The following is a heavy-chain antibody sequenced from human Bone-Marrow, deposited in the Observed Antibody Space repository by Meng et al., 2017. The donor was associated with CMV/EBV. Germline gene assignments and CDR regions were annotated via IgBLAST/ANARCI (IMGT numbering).Heavy chain of an antibody. CDR3: ARDTSWNDRVD. CDR2: IYSTRHT. D-gene: IGHD1-1*01. J-gene: IGHJ4*01. V-gene: IGHV3-53*01. Sequence: GESRKIACAASGFTVSDNYMSWVRQAPGKGLQWVSVIYSTRHTFYADSVKGRFTISRDKSKNTLHLQMNSLRAEDTAVYYCARDTSWNDRVDWGRGTLVTVSS. CDR1: GFTVSDNY.